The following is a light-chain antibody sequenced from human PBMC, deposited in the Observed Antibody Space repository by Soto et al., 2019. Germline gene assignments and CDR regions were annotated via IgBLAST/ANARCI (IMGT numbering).Light chain of an antibody. CDR3: AAWSDSLTGVV. CDR1: SSNLGAGYD. J-gene: IGLJ2*01. CDR2: GTD. Sequence: QSVLTQPPSMSGAPGQRVTMSCTGSSSNLGAGYDVHWYQRLPGAAPKLLIYGTDQRASGVPDRFSGSKSDTSASLAISGLQAEDDADYCCAAWSDSLTGVVFGGGTKLTVL. V-gene: IGLV1-40*01.